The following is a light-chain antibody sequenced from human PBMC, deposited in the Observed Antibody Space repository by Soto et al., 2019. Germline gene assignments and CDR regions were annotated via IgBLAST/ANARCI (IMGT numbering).Light chain of an antibody. V-gene: IGKV1-5*01. J-gene: IGKJ1*01. Sequence: DIQMTQSPSTLSASVGDRVTITCRASQSISSWLAWYQQKPGKAPKLLIYDASSLESGVPSRLSGSGSGTEFTLTISSLQPDDFATYYCQQYNSYLFGQGTKVEIK. CDR3: QQYNSYL. CDR1: QSISSW. CDR2: DAS.